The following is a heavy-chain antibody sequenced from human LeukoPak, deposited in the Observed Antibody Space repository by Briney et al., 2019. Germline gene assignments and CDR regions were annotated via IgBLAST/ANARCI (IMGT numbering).Heavy chain of an antibody. CDR3: AKPLETTAYRYFDY. V-gene: IGHV3-33*06. J-gene: IGHJ4*02. D-gene: IGHD3-16*01. CDR2: IWYDGSNK. CDR1: GFTFSYYG. Sequence: GRSLRLSCAASGFTFSYYGMHWVRQAPGKGPEWVAVIWYDGSNKYYADSVKGRFTISRDNSKNTLYLQMTSLRVEDTAVYYCAKPLETTAYRYFDYWGQGTLATVSS.